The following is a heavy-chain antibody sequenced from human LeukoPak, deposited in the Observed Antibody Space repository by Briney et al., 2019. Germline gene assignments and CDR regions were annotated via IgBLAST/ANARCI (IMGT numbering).Heavy chain of an antibody. CDR2: IYYSGSA. Sequence: KSSETLSLTCTVSGGSISSYYWSWIRQPPGKGLEWIGYIYYSGSANYNPSLKSRVTISVDTSKNQFSLKLSSVTAADTAVYYCARADCSSTSCYAWRDAFDIWGQGTMVTVSS. V-gene: IGHV4-59*01. CDR1: GGSISSYY. J-gene: IGHJ3*02. CDR3: ARADCSSTSCYAWRDAFDI. D-gene: IGHD2-2*01.